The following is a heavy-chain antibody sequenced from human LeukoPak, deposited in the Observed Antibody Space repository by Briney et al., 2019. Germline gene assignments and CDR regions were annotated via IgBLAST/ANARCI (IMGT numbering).Heavy chain of an antibody. CDR3: ARVSGNDFWSGATTFYFDY. CDR1: GGSISSYY. Sequence: ASETLSLTCTVSGGSISSYYWSWIRQPPGKGLEWIGYIHYSGSTSYNPSLKSRVTMSVDTSKSQFSLKLSSVTAADTAVYYCARVSGNDFWSGATTFYFDYWGQGTLVTVSS. CDR2: IHYSGST. V-gene: IGHV4-59*01. D-gene: IGHD3-3*01. J-gene: IGHJ4*02.